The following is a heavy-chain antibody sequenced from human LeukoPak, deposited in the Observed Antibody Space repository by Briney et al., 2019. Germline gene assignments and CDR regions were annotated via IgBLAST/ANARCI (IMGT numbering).Heavy chain of an antibody. CDR1: GDSVSSDSAG. CDR2: TYYRSKWYT. Sequence: SQTLSLTCAISGDSVSSDSAGWNWIRQSPSRGLEWLGKTYYRSKWYTEYALSEKSRVSINPDTSKNQFSLQLNSVTPEDTAVYYCTRTRDYAMDVWGQGTTVTVSS. V-gene: IGHV6-1*01. J-gene: IGHJ6*02. CDR3: TRTRDYAMDV.